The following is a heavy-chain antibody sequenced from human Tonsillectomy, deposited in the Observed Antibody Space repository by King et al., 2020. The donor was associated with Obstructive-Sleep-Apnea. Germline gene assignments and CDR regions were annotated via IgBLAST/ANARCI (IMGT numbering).Heavy chain of an antibody. Sequence: QLQESGPGLVRPSQTLSLTCTVSGDSISSGDYSWSWIRQPPGKGLEWIGYIYYSGSTYYNPSLKSRLTISLDTSRNQFSLKLNSVTAADSAVYYCVSSETYYDYAWGSYRYSVDYWGQGTLVTVSA. CDR3: VSSETYYDYAWGSYRYSVDY. CDR1: GDSISSGDYS. CDR2: IYYSGST. D-gene: IGHD3-16*02. V-gene: IGHV4-30-4*01. J-gene: IGHJ4*02.